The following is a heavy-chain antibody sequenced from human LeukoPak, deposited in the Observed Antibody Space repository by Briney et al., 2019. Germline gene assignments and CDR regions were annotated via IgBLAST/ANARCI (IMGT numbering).Heavy chain of an antibody. CDR1: GFSFRDYY. V-gene: IGHV3-11*04. CDR2: ISSSSSTI. Sequence: GGSLRLSCAASGFSFRDYYMSWIRQAPGKGLEWVSYISSSSSTIYYADSVKGRFTISRDNAKNSLYLQMNSLRAEDTAVYYCARNANYYDSSGDFDYWGQGTLVTVSS. D-gene: IGHD3-22*01. J-gene: IGHJ4*02. CDR3: ARNANYYDSSGDFDY.